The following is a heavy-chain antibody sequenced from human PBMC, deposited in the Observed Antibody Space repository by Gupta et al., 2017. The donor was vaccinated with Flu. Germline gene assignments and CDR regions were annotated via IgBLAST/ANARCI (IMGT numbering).Heavy chain of an antibody. D-gene: IGHD2-2*01. CDR2: ISAYNGNT. CDR3: ARDTGECSSTSCYEELLDY. CDR1: GYTFTSYG. J-gene: IGHJ4*02. V-gene: IGHV1-18*01. Sequence: QVQLVQSGAEVKKPGASVKVSCKASGYTFTSYGISWVRQAPGQGLEWMGWISAYNGNTNYAQKLQGRVTMTTDTSTSTAYMELRSLRSDDTAVYYCARDTGECSSTSCYEELLDYWGQGTLVTVSS.